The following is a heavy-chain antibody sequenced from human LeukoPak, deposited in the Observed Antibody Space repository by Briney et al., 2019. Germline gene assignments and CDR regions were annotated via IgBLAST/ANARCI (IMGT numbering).Heavy chain of an antibody. D-gene: IGHD3-22*01. J-gene: IGHJ4*02. CDR3: ARGGYYYDSSGSPPY. Sequence: GGSLRLSCAASGFIVNSNYMSWVRQAPGKGLEWVSVIYSGGSTYYADSVKGRFTISRDNSKNTLYLQMNSLRAEDTAVYYCARGGYYYDSSGSPPYWGQGTLVTVSS. CDR1: GFIVNSNY. V-gene: IGHV3-53*05. CDR2: IYSGGST.